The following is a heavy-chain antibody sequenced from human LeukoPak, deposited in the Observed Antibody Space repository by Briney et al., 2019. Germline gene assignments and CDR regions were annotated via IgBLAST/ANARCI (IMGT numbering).Heavy chain of an antibody. V-gene: IGHV1-2*02. Sequence: SSVKGSCKASGYAFTGYYRHWVRQAPGQGVEWRGWINPNSGGTNYAQKFQGRVTMTRDTAISTAYMELSRLRSDDTAVYYCARAHGSWYITENDYWGQGTLVTVSS. J-gene: IGHJ4*02. CDR3: ARAHGSWYITENDY. CDR2: INPNSGGT. CDR1: GYAFTGYY. D-gene: IGHD6-13*01.